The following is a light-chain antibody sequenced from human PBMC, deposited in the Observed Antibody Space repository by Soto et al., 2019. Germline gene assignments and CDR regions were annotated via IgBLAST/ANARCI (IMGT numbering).Light chain of an antibody. CDR2: YIS. Sequence: EIVMTQSPATLSVSPGETASLSCRASQSAGNFLAWYQQKPGQAPRLLIYYISTRATGIPARFSGSGSGTEFTLTINSLQSEDSAVYCCQQHNQWPITFGQGTRLEI. V-gene: IGKV3D-15*01. CDR3: QQHNQWPIT. CDR1: QSAGNF. J-gene: IGKJ5*01.